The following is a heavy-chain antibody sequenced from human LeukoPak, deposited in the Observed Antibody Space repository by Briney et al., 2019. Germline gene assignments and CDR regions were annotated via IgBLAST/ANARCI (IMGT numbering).Heavy chain of an antibody. CDR2: IYHSGST. CDR3: ARVYAVRGVISFDP. Sequence: SETLSLTCTVSGGSISNYYWSWIRQPPGKGLEWIGSIYHSGSTYYNPSLKSRVTISVDTSKNQFSLKLSSVTAADAAVYYCARVYAVRGVISFDPWGQGTLVTVSS. CDR1: GGSISNYY. J-gene: IGHJ5*02. D-gene: IGHD3-10*01. V-gene: IGHV4-38-2*02.